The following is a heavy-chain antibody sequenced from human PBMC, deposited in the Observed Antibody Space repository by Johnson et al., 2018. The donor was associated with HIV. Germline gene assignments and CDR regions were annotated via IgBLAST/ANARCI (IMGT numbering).Heavy chain of an antibody. CDR3: VRGHGGPDPYDVSDI. CDR2: IYSGDNT. D-gene: IGHD4-23*01. CDR1: GFTVSTNY. Sequence: VQLVESGGGVVQPGGSLRLSCAASGFTVSTNYMTWVRQAPGKGLEWVSLIYSGDNTYYADSVKGRFIISRDNSKNTLYLQMNSLRTEDTAVYYCVRGHGGPDPYDVSDIWGQGTMVTVSS. V-gene: IGHV3-66*02. J-gene: IGHJ3*02.